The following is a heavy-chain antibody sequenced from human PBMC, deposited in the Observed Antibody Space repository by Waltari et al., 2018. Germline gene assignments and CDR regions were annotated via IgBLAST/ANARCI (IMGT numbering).Heavy chain of an antibody. Sequence: QVQLLQSGPGLVKPSETLSLTCTVSDGSISIFYWTWIRQPPGKVPEWIGCISTTGGTKYNPSLQSRVSFSVDTSKNQFSLRLTSVTAADTALYYCARDTGGWYYDVWGRGSLVTVSA. CDR2: ISTTGGT. CDR3: ARDTGGWYYDV. CDR1: DGSISIFY. J-gene: IGHJ2*01. V-gene: IGHV4-59*01. D-gene: IGHD3-10*01.